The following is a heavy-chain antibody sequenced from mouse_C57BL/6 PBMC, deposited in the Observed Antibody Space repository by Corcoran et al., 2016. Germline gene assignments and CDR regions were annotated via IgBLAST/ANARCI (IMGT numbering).Heavy chain of an antibody. V-gene: IGHV9-3*01. CDR2: INTYSGVP. D-gene: IGHD1-1*01. CDR1: GYTFTTYG. CDR3: ARYYGSSPYYFDY. Sequence: QIQLVQSGPELKKPGETVKISCKASGYTFTTYGMSWVKQAPGKGLKWMGWINTYSGVPTYADDFKGRFAFSLETSASTAYLQINNLKNEDTATYFCARYYGSSPYYFDYWGQGTTLTVSS. J-gene: IGHJ2*01.